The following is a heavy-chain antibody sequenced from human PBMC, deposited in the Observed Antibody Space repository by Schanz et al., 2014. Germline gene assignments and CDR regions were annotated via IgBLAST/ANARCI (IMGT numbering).Heavy chain of an antibody. Sequence: QVQLVESGGGVVQPGRSLRLSCAASGFTFSSYGMHWVRQAPGKGLEWVAAMSYDGSIKYYGDSVKGRFTISRDNSKNTLSLQMNSLRAEDTAVYYCVKGLYYDNTGGGFDYWGQGTLVTVSS. D-gene: IGHD3-16*01. V-gene: IGHV3-33*06. J-gene: IGHJ4*02. CDR2: MSYDGSIK. CDR3: VKGLYYDNTGGGFDY. CDR1: GFTFSSYG.